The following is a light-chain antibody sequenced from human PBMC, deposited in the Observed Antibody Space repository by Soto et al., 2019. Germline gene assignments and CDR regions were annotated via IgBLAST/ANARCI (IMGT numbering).Light chain of an antibody. CDR2: DAS. J-gene: IGKJ2*01. CDR3: QQRRNWPPYT. V-gene: IGKV3-11*01. Sequence: EIVLTQSPATLSLSPGEVATLSCRASQSVGTYLAWYQQKPGQAPRLLIYDASNRATGIPARFSGSGSGTDFTLTISSLEPEDFAVYYCQQRRNWPPYTFGQGTELEIK. CDR1: QSVGTY.